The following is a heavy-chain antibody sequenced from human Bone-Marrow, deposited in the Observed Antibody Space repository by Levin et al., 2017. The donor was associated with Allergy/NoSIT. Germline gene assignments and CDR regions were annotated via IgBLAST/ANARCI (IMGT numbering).Heavy chain of an antibody. CDR3: AVGYSRGWYYYYMDV. J-gene: IGHJ6*03. Sequence: SVKVSCRASGGTFNSYSISWVRQAPGHGLEWMGRIIPIPGTADYAQKFQGRVTITADRSTPPAYMELSSLRSDDTAVYYCAVGYSRGWYYYYMDVWGKGTTVTGSS. CDR1: GGTFNSYS. D-gene: IGHD6-19*01. CDR2: IIPIPGTA. V-gene: IGHV1-69*08.